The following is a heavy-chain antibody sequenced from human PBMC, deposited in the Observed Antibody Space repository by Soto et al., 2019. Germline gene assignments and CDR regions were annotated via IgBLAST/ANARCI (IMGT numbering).Heavy chain of an antibody. CDR1: GFTFSSYE. D-gene: IGHD6-13*01. CDR3: AKVGFWGIAAADSVFNAYDT. Sequence: GGSLRLSCAASGFTFSSYEMNWVRQAPGKGLEWVSSISGSGRNTYYADSVKGRFTIPRDNLKNTVHLQMNSLRAEDTAVYYCAKVGFWGIAAADSVFNAYDTWGQGTLVTVSS. CDR2: ISGSGRNT. J-gene: IGHJ3*02. V-gene: IGHV3-23*01.